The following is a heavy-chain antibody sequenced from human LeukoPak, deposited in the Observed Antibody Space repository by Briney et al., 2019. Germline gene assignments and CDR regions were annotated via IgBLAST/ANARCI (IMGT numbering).Heavy chain of an antibody. Sequence: PSETLSLTCAVYGGSFSGYYWSWIRQPPGKGLEWIGEINHSGSTNYNPSLKSRVTISVDTSKIQFSLKLSSVTAADTAVYYCAREDTAMVYPWGQGTLVTVSS. CDR2: INHSGST. D-gene: IGHD5-18*01. CDR1: GGSFSGYY. V-gene: IGHV4-34*01. CDR3: AREDTAMVYP. J-gene: IGHJ5*02.